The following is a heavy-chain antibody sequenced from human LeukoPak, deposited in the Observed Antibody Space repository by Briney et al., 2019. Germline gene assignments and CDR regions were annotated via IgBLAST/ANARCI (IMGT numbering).Heavy chain of an antibody. CDR1: GGSISGYY. CDR3: ARRVAVVGSNWFDP. V-gene: IGHV4-59*01. CDR2: IYSSGSP. J-gene: IGHJ5*02. Sequence: SETLSLTCTVSGGSISGYYWSWIRQPPGKGLEWIGYIYSSGSPNYTPSLKSRVTISVDTSKNQFSLMLRSVTAADTAVYYCARRVAVVGSNWFDPWGQGTLVTVSS. D-gene: IGHD6-13*01.